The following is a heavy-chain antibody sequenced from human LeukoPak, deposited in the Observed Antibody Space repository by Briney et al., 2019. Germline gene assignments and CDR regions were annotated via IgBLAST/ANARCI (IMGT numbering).Heavy chain of an antibody. CDR1: GFTFSSYS. CDR2: ISSSTSYI. V-gene: IGHV3-21*01. Sequence: GGSLRLSCAASGFTFSSYSMNWIRQAPGKGLGWVSSISSSTSYIYYADSVKGRFTISKDNAKNSLYLQMNSLRAEDTAVYYCARDRLCSSTSCYDAYSNYEDYYYYYGMDVWGQGTTVTVSS. J-gene: IGHJ6*02. D-gene: IGHD2-2*01. CDR3: ARDRLCSSTSCYDAYSNYEDYYYYYGMDV.